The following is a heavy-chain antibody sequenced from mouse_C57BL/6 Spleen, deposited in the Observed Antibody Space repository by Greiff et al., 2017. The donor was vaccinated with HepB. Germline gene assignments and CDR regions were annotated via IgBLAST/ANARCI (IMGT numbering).Heavy chain of an antibody. D-gene: IGHD1-3*01. Sequence: QVQLQQSGAELVRPGASVTLSCKASGYTFTDYEMHWVKQTPVHGLEWIGAIDPETGGTAYNQKFKGKAILTADISSSTAYMELRSLTSEDSAVYYCTRGYKGAMDYWGQGTSVTVSS. CDR1: GYTFTDYE. J-gene: IGHJ4*01. V-gene: IGHV1-15*01. CDR3: TRGYKGAMDY. CDR2: IDPETGGT.